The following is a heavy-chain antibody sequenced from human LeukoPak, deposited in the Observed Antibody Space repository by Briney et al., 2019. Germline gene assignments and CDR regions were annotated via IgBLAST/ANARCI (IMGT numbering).Heavy chain of an antibody. V-gene: IGHV3-66*01. CDR2: IYSSGST. Sequence: GGSLRLSCAASGFTVSSNYMSWVRQAPGKGLEWVSIIYSSGSTYYADSVKGRFTISRDNSKNTLYLQMNSLRAEDTAVYYCARKRSSGWPLDYWGQGTLVTVSS. J-gene: IGHJ4*02. D-gene: IGHD6-19*01. CDR1: GFTVSSNY. CDR3: ARKRSSGWPLDY.